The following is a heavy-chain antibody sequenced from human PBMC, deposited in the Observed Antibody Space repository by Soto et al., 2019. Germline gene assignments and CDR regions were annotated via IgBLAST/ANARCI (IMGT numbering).Heavy chain of an antibody. D-gene: IGHD6-6*01. V-gene: IGHV4-31*03. Sequence: SETLSLTCTVSGGSISSGGYYWSWIRQHPGKGLEWIGYIYYSGSTYYNPSLKSRVTISVDTSKNQFSLKLGSVTAADTAVYYCAREIIAARPEYAFDIWGQGTMVTVSS. CDR2: IYYSGST. CDR3: AREIIAARPEYAFDI. J-gene: IGHJ3*02. CDR1: GGSISSGGYY.